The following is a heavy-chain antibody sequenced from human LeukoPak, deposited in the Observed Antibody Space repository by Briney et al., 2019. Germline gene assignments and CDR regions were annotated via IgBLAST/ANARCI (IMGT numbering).Heavy chain of an antibody. V-gene: IGHV4-31*03. D-gene: IGHD3-22*01. CDR3: ARKHSSGYYY. J-gene: IGHJ4*02. CDR1: GGSISSGGYY. CDR2: IYYSGST. Sequence: SETLSLTCIVSGGSISSGGYYWSWIRQHPGTGLEWIGYIYYSGSTYYNPSLKSRVTISVDTSKNQFSLKLSSMTAADTAVYYCARKHSSGYYYWGQGTLVTVSS.